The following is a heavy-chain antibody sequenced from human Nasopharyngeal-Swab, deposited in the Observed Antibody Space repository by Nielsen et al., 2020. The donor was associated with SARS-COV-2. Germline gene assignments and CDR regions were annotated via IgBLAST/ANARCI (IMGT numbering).Heavy chain of an antibody. CDR3: AKDGEVAAARYYFDY. V-gene: IGHV3-30*18. D-gene: IGHD6-13*01. CDR2: LSNDGGDK. CDR1: GFTFSRYG. Sequence: GSLRLSCAASGFTFSRYGMHWVRQVPGKGLEWVAVLSNDGGDKYYADSVKGRFTISRDNSKNTLYLQMNSLRPEDTAVYYCAKDGEVAAARYYFDYWGQGTLVTVSS. J-gene: IGHJ4*02.